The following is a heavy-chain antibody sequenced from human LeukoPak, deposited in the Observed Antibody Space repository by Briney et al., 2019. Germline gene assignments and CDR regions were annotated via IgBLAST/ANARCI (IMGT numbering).Heavy chain of an antibody. Sequence: QSRGSLRLSCAASGFTFSSYSMNWVRQAPGKGLEWVSYISSSSSTIYYADSVKGRFTISRDNAKNSLYLQMNSLRDEDTAVYYCARSYYDSSGYLDYWGQGTLVTVSS. J-gene: IGHJ4*02. CDR3: ARSYYDSSGYLDY. CDR2: ISSSSSTI. V-gene: IGHV3-48*02. D-gene: IGHD3-22*01. CDR1: GFTFSSYS.